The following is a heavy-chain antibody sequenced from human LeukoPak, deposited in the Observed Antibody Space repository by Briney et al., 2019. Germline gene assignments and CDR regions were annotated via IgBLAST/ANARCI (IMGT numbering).Heavy chain of an antibody. CDR1: GYTFTRYG. CDR2: ISAYNGNT. Sequence: ASVKVSCKASGYTFTRYGISWVRQAPGQGLEWMGWISAYNGNTNYAQKLQGRVTMTTDTSTSTAYMELRSLRSDDTAVYYCAREELVRYYFDYWGQGTLVTVSS. D-gene: IGHD6-6*01. CDR3: AREELVRYYFDY. J-gene: IGHJ4*02. V-gene: IGHV1-18*01.